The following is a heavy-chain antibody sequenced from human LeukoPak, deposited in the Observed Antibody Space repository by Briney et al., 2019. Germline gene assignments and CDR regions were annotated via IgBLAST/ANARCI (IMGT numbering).Heavy chain of an antibody. V-gene: IGHV4-34*01. CDR2: INHSEST. CDR1: GGSFSGYY. J-gene: IGHJ6*04. CDR3: ARADYGDYVAREAHHYYGMDV. D-gene: IGHD4-17*01. Sequence: SETLSLTCAVYGGSFSGYYWSWIRQPPGKGLDWIGEINHSESTNYNPSLKSRVTISVDTSKNQFSLKLSSVTAADTAVYYCARADYGDYVAREAHHYYGMDVWGKGTTVTVSS.